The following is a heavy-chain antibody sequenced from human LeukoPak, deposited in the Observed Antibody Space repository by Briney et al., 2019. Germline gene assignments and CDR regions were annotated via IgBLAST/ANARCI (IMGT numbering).Heavy chain of an antibody. V-gene: IGHV4-38-2*02. J-gene: IGHJ3*02. CDR2: IYHSGST. CDR1: GYSISSGYY. D-gene: IGHD3-16*02. CDR3: ARSDYDYVWGSYRFSAFDI. Sequence: SETLSLTCTVSGYSISSGYYWGWIRQPPGQGLEWIGSIYHSGSTYYNPSLKSRVTISVDTSKNQFSLKLSSVTAADTAVYYCARSDYDYVWGSYRFSAFDIWGQGTMVTVSS.